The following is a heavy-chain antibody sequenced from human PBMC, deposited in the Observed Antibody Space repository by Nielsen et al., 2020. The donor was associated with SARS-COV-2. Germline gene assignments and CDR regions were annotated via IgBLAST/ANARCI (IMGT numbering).Heavy chain of an antibody. V-gene: IGHV3-48*02. CDR3: ARDRIRAVAGTSHGMDV. CDR2: ISSSSSTI. J-gene: IGHJ6*02. D-gene: IGHD6-19*01. CDR1: GFTFSSYS. Sequence: GESLKISCAASGFTFSSYSMNWVRQAPGKGLEWVSYISSSSSTIYYADSVKGRFTISRDNAKNSLYLQMNSLRDEDTAVYYCARDRIRAVAGTSHGMDVWGQGTTVTVSS.